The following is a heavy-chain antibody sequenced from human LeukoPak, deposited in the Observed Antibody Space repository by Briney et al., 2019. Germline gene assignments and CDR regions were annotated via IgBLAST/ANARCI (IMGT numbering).Heavy chain of an antibody. Sequence: PGGSLRLSCAASGFTFSSSAMSWVRQAPGKGLEWVANIKQDGSEKYYVDSVKGRFTISRDNAKNSLYLQMNSLRAEDTAVYYCAREKRSITIFGVVTYYFDYWGQGTLVTVSS. V-gene: IGHV3-7*03. CDR1: GFTFSSSA. J-gene: IGHJ4*02. CDR3: AREKRSITIFGVVTYYFDY. CDR2: IKQDGSEK. D-gene: IGHD3-3*01.